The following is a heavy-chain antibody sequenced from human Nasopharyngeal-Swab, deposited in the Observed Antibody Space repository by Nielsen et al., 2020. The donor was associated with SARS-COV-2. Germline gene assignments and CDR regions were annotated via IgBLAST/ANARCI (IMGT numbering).Heavy chain of an antibody. CDR2: INAGNGNT. CDR3: ARDPTVTTDYYYYYYMDV. V-gene: IGHV1-3*01. J-gene: IGHJ6*03. D-gene: IGHD4-17*01. Sequence: WVRQAPRQRLEWMGWINAGNGNTKYSQKFQGRVTITRDTSASTAYMELSSLRSEDTAVYYCARDPTVTTDYYYYYYMDVWGKGTTVTVSS.